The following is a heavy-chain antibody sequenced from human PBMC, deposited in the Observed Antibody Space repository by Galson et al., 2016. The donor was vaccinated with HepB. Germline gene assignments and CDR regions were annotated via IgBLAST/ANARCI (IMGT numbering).Heavy chain of an antibody. D-gene: IGHD2-21*01. CDR2: ISYDGSNK. Sequence: SLRLSCAASGFTFSDCAMHWVRQAPGKGLHWVAVISYDGSNKFYAAAVEGRFIISRDRSTNTLYLEMNSLGVEDTAIYYCAKDLIRSLTWSKWIDPWGQGTLVTVSS. J-gene: IGHJ5*02. CDR1: GFTFSDCA. V-gene: IGHV3-30*04. CDR3: AKDLIRSLTWSKWIDP.